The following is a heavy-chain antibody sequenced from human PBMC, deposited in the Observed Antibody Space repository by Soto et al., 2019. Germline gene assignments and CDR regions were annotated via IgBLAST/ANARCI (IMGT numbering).Heavy chain of an antibody. CDR2: ISTSGGST. J-gene: IGHJ5*02. Sequence: EVQLLESGGGLVQPGGSLRLSCAASGFTFSNYAMSWVRQAPGKGLEWVSCISTSGGSTYYADPVKGRFAISRDNSRNTLYLQVDSLRAEDTAVYYCAKAGGSSTSNWFDPWGHGTLVTVSS. V-gene: IGHV3-23*01. D-gene: IGHD2-2*01. CDR1: GFTFSNYA. CDR3: AKAGGSSTSNWFDP.